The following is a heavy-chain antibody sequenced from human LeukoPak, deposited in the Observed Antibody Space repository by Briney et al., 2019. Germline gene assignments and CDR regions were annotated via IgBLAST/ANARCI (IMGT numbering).Heavy chain of an antibody. CDR2: IKTTSDGGPT. V-gene: IGHV3-15*01. CDR3: TTNDAFDI. CDR1: GVAFSHAW. Sequence: GGSLRLSCAASGVAFSHAWMSWVRQAPGKGLEWVAQIKTTSDGGPTDYAAPVKGGFTISRDDSENMLYLQMNSLKTEDTAVYYCTTNDAFDIWGQGTMVIVSS. J-gene: IGHJ3*02.